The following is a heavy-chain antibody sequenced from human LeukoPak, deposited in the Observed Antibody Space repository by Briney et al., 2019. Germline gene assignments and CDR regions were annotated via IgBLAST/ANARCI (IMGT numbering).Heavy chain of an antibody. D-gene: IGHD4-17*01. CDR1: GFTFGDYA. V-gene: IGHV3-49*04. CDR3: TREGDYGDVYFDS. J-gene: IGHJ4*02. Sequence: GGALRLSCTASGFTFGDYAMNWVRQAPRKGLEWVGFIRSKAYGGTTEYAASVKGRFTISRDDSKSIAYLQMNSLKTEDTAVYYCTREGDYGDVYFDSWGQGTLVTVSS. CDR2: IRSKAYGGTT.